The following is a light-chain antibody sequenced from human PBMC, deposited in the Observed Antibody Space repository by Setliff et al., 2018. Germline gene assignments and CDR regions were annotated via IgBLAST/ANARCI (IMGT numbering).Light chain of an antibody. V-gene: IGLV2-11*01. CDR2: DVS. J-gene: IGLJ1*01. CDR3: CSYAGIYTFV. Sequence: QSALTQPASVSGSPGQSITISCTGTSGDVGGYDYVSWYQQHPGKAPKLMIFDVSRRPSGVPDRFSGSKSGNTASLTISGLQAEDEADYYCCSYAGIYTFVFGSGTKVTVL. CDR1: SGDVGGYDY.